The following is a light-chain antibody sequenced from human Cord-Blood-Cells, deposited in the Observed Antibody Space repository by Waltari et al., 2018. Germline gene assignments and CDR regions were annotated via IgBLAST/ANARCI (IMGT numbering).Light chain of an antibody. CDR1: RSDVGGYNY. Sequence: QSALTQPASVSGSPEQSITISCTGTRSDVGGYNYVSWYQQHPGKAPKLMIYDVSKRPSGVSNRCSGSKSGNTASLTISGLQAEDEADYYCSSYTSSSTYVFGTGTKVTVL. J-gene: IGLJ1*01. V-gene: IGLV2-14*01. CDR3: SSYTSSSTYV. CDR2: DVS.